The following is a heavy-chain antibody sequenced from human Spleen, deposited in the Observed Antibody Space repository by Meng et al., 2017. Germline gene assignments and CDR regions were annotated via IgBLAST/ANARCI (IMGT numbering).Heavy chain of an antibody. CDR1: GSTFTSYA. Sequence: QVQLVQSGAEVKKPGASVKVSCKASGSTFTSYAMHWVRQAPGQSLEWMGCINPGSGNTKYSQKFQGRLTITTDTSASTAYMELSTLRSADTAVYYCARDFTSGSSGDPWGQGTLVTVSS. CDR2: INPGSGNT. V-gene: IGHV1-3*01. CDR3: ARDFTSGSSGDP. J-gene: IGHJ5*02. D-gene: IGHD6-19*01.